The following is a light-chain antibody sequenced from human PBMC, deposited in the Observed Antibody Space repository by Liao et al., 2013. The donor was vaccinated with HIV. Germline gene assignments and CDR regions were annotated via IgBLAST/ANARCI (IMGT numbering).Light chain of an antibody. CDR3: QAWDSSSWV. J-gene: IGLJ3*02. CDR2: YDQ. V-gene: IGLV3-21*01. CDR1: NIRSRG. Sequence: YVLTQPPSVSVAPGQTAVMTCGGNNIRSRGVHWYQQRPGQAPVLVMYYDQNRPSGIPERISGSNSGNTATLTISGTQAMDEADYYCQAWDSSSWVFGGGTTLTVL.